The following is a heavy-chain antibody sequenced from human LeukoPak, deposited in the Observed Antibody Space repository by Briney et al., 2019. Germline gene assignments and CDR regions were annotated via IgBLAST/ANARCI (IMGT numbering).Heavy chain of an antibody. J-gene: IGHJ4*02. Sequence: SETLSLTCTVSGGSISSYYWSWIRQPPGKGLEWIGYIYYSGSTNYNPSLKGRVTISGDTSKNQFSLKLSSVTAADAAIYYCARAVAPTYYFDFWGQGTLVTVSS. D-gene: IGHD2-15*01. CDR2: IYYSGST. CDR1: GGSISSYY. V-gene: IGHV4-59*01. CDR3: ARAVAPTYYFDF.